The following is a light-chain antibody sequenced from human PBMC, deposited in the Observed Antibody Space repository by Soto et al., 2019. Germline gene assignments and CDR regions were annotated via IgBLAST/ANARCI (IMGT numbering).Light chain of an antibody. V-gene: IGKV1-8*01. CDR3: QHYYNYPIT. J-gene: IGKJ5*01. CDR1: QGISTF. CDR2: GAS. Sequence: AIRMTQSPSSFSASTGDRVTITCRASQGISTFLAWYQQKQGKAPKLLIYGASTLQSGVPSRFSGSGSGTDFTLTISYLQSEDFATYYCQHYYNYPITLGQGTRLEIK.